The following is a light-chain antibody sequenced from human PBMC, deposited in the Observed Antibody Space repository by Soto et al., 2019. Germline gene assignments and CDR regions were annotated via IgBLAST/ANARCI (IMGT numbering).Light chain of an antibody. CDR3: QSYDSSRSAWV. CDR1: SSNIGAGYD. J-gene: IGLJ3*02. V-gene: IGLV1-40*01. Sequence: QSVLTQPPSVSGAPGQRVTISCTESSSNIGAGYDVHWYQQLPGTAPKLLIYANSNRPSGVPDRFSGSKSGTSASLAITGRQAEDDADYYCQSYDSSRSAWVFGGGTKLTVL. CDR2: ANS.